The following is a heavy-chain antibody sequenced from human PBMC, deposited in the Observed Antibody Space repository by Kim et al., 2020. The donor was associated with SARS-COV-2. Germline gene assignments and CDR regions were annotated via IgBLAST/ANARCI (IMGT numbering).Heavy chain of an antibody. J-gene: IGHJ5*02. CDR2: DGGTT. CDR3: TSNMDR. Sequence: DGGTTHYAAPVKGRFNISRDDSKNTLYLQMDSLKTEDTALYCCTSNMDRWGQGTLVTVSS. V-gene: IGHV3-15*01.